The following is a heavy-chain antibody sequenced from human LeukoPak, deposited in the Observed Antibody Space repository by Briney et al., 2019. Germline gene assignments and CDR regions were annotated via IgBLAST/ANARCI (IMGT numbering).Heavy chain of an antibody. D-gene: IGHD7-27*01. Sequence: GASVKVSCQALGYTFTDHYFHCLRQAPGHGIEWMGWIHPGRGDTNIAQKFQGRGSLTRDMSISTASMELSRLTSDDTAVYYCARDHNWGPDYWGQGTLVSVSS. CDR3: ARDHNWGPDY. CDR2: IHPGRGDT. V-gene: IGHV1-2*02. J-gene: IGHJ4*02. CDR1: GYTFTDHY.